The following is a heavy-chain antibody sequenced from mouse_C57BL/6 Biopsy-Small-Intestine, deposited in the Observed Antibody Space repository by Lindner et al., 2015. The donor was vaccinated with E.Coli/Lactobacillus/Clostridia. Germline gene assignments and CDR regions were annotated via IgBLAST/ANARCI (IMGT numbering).Heavy chain of an antibody. Sequence: SVKVSCKASGGTFSSDGISWVRQAPGQGLEWMGSIIPIFPTPHYAQKFQGRVTITADESTTTAYLEVSSLRSEDTAMYYCGRDLGHRNGYWHYGMDVWGQGTTVTVSS. D-gene: IGHD1-1*01. CDR1: GGTFSSDG. J-gene: IGHJ1*01. CDR3: GRDLGHRNGYWHYGMDV. V-gene: IGHV1-53*01. CDR2: IIPIFPTP.